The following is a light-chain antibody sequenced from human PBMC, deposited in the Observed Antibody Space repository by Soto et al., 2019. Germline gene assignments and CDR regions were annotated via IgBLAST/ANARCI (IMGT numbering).Light chain of an antibody. CDR2: GVS. J-gene: IGKJ3*01. CDR1: QSVNTKY. CDR3: QQFGTSPLVT. Sequence: ELVFTQAPGTLSCSPGDRSTLSCRASQSVNTKYLAWYQQKPGQAPRLLIYGVSSRATGIPDRFSGSGSGTDFILTISRVEPEDFAVYYCQQFGTSPLVTFGPGTKVDIK. V-gene: IGKV3-20*01.